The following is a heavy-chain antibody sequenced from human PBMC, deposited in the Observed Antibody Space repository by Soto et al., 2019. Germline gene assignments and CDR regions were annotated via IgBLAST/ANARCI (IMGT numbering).Heavy chain of an antibody. V-gene: IGHV5-51*01. D-gene: IGHD5-18*01. CDR3: AKIETAMAKDYYYYGMDV. Sequence: PGESLKISCKGSGYNFTSYWIVWVRQMPGKGLEWMGIIYPGDSDTRYSPSFQGQVTISADKSINTAYLQWSSLKASDTAMYYCAKIETAMAKDYYYYGMDVWGQGTTVTVSS. CDR2: IYPGDSDT. CDR1: GYNFTSYW. J-gene: IGHJ6*02.